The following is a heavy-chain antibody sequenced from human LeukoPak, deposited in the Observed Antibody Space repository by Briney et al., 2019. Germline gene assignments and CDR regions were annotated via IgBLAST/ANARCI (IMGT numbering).Heavy chain of an antibody. V-gene: IGHV3-7*04. Sequence: PGGSLRLSCEASGFDIRDCYMSWVRQAPGKGLEWVGDIRHDGSNVYNVDLVRGRFTISRDIGKNSLFLQMNSLKDEDTAVYYCARDGSGTDFSLDHWGQGTLVSVSS. CDR1: GFDIRDCY. CDR3: ARDGSGTDFSLDH. J-gene: IGHJ4*02. CDR2: IRHDGSNV. D-gene: IGHD3-10*01.